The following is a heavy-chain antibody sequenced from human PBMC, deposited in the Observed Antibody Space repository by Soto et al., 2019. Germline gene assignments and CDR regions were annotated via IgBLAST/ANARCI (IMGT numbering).Heavy chain of an antibody. D-gene: IGHD3-10*01. CDR2: ISYDGNHK. CDR1: GFTFSDYG. J-gene: IGHJ4*02. V-gene: IGHV3-30*18. Sequence: QVQLVESGGGVVQPGRSLKLSCAASGFTFSDYGMHWVRQAPGKGLEWVAIISYDGNHKYYEDSLKGRFNISRDNYKNTLDLQMNSLRAEDTAVYYCAKDGAPYYGAGSYSADSWGQGTLVTVSS. CDR3: AKDGAPYYGAGSYSADS.